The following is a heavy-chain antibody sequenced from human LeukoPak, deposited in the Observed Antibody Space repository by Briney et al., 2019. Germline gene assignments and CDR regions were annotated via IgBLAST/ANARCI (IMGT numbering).Heavy chain of an antibody. V-gene: IGHV3-23*01. J-gene: IGHJ4*02. CDR3: ARESFKAVADYLDY. CDR2: ISGSGDTT. D-gene: IGHD6-19*01. Sequence: GGSLRLSCAASGFTFSNYAMTWVRQGPGKGLEWVSGISGSGDTTYYADSEKGRFTTSRDNFRNTLYLQMNSLTVADTAVYFCARESFKAVADYLDYWGQGILVTVSS. CDR1: GFTFSNYA.